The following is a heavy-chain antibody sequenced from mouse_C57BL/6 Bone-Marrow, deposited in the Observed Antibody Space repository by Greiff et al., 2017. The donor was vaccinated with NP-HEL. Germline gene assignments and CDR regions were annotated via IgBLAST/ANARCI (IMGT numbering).Heavy chain of an antibody. CDR3: ARRGVYDGYYCAMDY. D-gene: IGHD2-3*01. CDR2: IYPRSGNT. V-gene: IGHV1-81*01. J-gene: IGHJ4*01. CDR1: GYTFTSYG. Sequence: VKLMESGAELARPGASVKLSCKASGYTFTSYGISWVKQRTGQGLEWIGEIYPRSGNTYYNEKFKGKATLTADKSSSTAYMELRSLTSEDSAVYFCARRGVYDGYYCAMDYWGQGTSVTVSS.